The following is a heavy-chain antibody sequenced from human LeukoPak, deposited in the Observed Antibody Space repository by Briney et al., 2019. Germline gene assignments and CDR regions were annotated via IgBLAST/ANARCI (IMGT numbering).Heavy chain of an antibody. CDR1: GGSFSGYY. J-gene: IGHJ4*02. V-gene: IGHV4-34*01. D-gene: IGHD3-22*01. CDR2: INHSGRT. CDR3: ARGHDYYDSSGYRH. Sequence: SETLSLTCAVYGGSFSGYYWSWIRQPPGKGLEWIGEINHSGRTNYNPSLKSRVTISVDTSKNQFSLKLSSVTAADTAVYYCARGHDYYDSSGYRHWGQGTLVTVSS.